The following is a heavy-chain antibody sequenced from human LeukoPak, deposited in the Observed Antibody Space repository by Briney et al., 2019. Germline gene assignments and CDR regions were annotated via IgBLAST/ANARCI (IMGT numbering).Heavy chain of an antibody. CDR1: GFTFDEHD. CDR3: AKRSGAPNNFDY. V-gene: IGHV3-43*02. D-gene: IGHD1-1*01. CDR2: ISKDGSNK. Sequence: GGSLRLSCAASGFTFDEHDMYWVRQVPGKGLEWVWLISKDGSNKHYADSVKGRFSISRDNNRNYLSLQMNSLRTEDTASYFCAKRSGAPNNFDYWGQGALVTVSS. J-gene: IGHJ4*02.